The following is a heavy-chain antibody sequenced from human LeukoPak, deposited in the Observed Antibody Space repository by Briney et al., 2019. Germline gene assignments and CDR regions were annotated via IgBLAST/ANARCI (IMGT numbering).Heavy chain of an antibody. CDR1: GYTFTGYY. CDR3: ARDGRSSSFYYYYYMDV. Sequence: ASVKVSCKASGYTFTGYYMHWVRQAPGQGLEWMGWINPNSGGTNYAQKFQGRVTMTRDTSISTAYMELSRLRSDDTAVYYCARDGRSSSFYYYYYMDVWGKGTTVTVSS. D-gene: IGHD6-6*01. CDR2: INPNSGGT. J-gene: IGHJ6*03. V-gene: IGHV1-2*02.